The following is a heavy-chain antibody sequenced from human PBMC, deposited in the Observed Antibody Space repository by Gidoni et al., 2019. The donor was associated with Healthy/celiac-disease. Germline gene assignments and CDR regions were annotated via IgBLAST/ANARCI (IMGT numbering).Heavy chain of an antibody. J-gene: IGHJ5*02. CDR1: GGSISSYY. V-gene: IGHV4-59*01. Sequence: QVQLQESGPGLVKPSETLSLTCTVSGGSISSYYWSWIRQPPGKGLEWIGYIYYSGRPNYNPSRKSRVTISVDTAKNQFSLKLSSVTAADTAVYYCARAEAFGGNWFDPWGQGTLVTVSS. D-gene: IGHD3-16*01. CDR2: IYYSGRP. CDR3: ARAEAFGGNWFDP.